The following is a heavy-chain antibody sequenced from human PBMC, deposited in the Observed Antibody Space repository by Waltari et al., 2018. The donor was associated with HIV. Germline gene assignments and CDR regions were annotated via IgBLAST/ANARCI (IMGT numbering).Heavy chain of an antibody. CDR2: ISGTTNTK. J-gene: IGHJ6*02. V-gene: IGHV3-48*02. D-gene: IGHD1-26*01. Sequence: EVQLVESGGGLVQPGGAVRLSCSVSGFSLTTYSIYWVRQRPGKGLELISYISGTTNTKYYAESVKGRFTVSRDNAKNSAFLDMSALRDDDTAIYYCARDKLGDSAPVWGQGTTVAVSS. CDR3: ARDKLGDSAPV. CDR1: GFSLTTYS.